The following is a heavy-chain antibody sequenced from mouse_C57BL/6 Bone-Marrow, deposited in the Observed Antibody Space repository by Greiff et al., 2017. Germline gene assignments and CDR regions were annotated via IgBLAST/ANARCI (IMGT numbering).Heavy chain of an antibody. V-gene: IGHV3-8*01. Sequence: EVQPQQSGPGLAQPSQTLSLTCSVSGYSITSDYWNWFRKFPGNKLEYMGYISYSGSTYYNPSLKSRISIIRDTSKNQYYLQLNSLTTVDTATYYCARLADSLAMDYWGQGTSVTVSS. CDR1: GYSITSDY. CDR3: ARLADSLAMDY. J-gene: IGHJ4*01. CDR2: ISYSGST. D-gene: IGHD6-2*01.